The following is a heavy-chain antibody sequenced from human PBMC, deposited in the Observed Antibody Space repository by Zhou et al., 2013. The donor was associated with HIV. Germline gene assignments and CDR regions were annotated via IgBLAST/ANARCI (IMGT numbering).Heavy chain of an antibody. CDR3: ARGYGSSSVAD. J-gene: IGHJ4*02. CDR2: INHSGST. D-gene: IGHD6-6*01. Sequence: QVQLQQWGAGLLKPSETLSLTCAVYSGSFSGYYWSWIRQPPGKGLEWIGEINHSGSTNYNPSLQSRVTISVDPSKNQFSLKLTSVTAADTAVYYCARGYGSSSVADWGQGSLVTVSS. CDR1: SGSFSGYY. V-gene: IGHV4-34*02.